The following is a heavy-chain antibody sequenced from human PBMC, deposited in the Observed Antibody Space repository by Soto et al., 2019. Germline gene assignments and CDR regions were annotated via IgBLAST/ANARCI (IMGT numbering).Heavy chain of an antibody. CDR3: AGDQAPNYMAV. Sequence: QVQLVESGGGLVKPGGSLRLSCAAPGFTFSDSFMSWSRQTPVKGLEWLSYMSGRDGNIYYADSVRGRFTISRDNAKNSGYLPMNSRRAEDTAVYYWAGDQAPNYMAVWGKGSTVTVS. CDR2: MSGRDGNI. V-gene: IGHV3-11*01. J-gene: IGHJ6*03. CDR1: GFTFSDSF.